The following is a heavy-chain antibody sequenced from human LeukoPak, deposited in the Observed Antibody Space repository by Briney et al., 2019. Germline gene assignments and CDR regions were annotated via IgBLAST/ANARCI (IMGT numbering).Heavy chain of an antibody. D-gene: IGHD3-10*01. J-gene: IGHJ6*02. CDR3: ARDTTMAYGMDV. Sequence: SVKVSCKASGGTFSSYAISWVRQAPGQGLEWMGRIIPILSIANYAQKFQGRVTITADKSTSTAYMELSSLRSEDTAVYYCARDTTMAYGMDVWGQGTTVTV. CDR1: GGTFSSYA. V-gene: IGHV1-69*04. CDR2: IIPILSIA.